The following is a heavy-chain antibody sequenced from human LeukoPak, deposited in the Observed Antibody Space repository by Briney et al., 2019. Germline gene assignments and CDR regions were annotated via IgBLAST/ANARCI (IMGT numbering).Heavy chain of an antibody. CDR3: ARNSLTGSSVPSV. V-gene: IGHV3-48*03. J-gene: IGHJ4*02. CDR2: ISGSGSMI. CDR1: GFTFSSYE. D-gene: IGHD3-9*01. Sequence: GGSLRLSCAASGFTFSSYEMNWVRQAPGKGLEWVSYISGSGSMIYYADSVKGRFTISRDNAENSLYLQMNSLRAEDKAVYYCARNSLTGSSVPSVWGQGTLVTVSS.